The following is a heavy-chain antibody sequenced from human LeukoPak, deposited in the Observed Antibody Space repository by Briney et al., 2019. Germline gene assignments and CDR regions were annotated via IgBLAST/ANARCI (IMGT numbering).Heavy chain of an antibody. CDR1: SGSISNYY. Sequence: PSETLSLTGTVSSGSISNYYWSWIRPPAGKGLEWIGRIYTSGTTNYNPSLKSRVTMSVDTSKNQFSLKLSSVTAADTAVYYCARDLTVTTGFDYWGQGTLVTVSS. V-gene: IGHV4-4*07. J-gene: IGHJ4*02. CDR2: IYTSGTT. D-gene: IGHD4-17*01. CDR3: ARDLTVTTGFDY.